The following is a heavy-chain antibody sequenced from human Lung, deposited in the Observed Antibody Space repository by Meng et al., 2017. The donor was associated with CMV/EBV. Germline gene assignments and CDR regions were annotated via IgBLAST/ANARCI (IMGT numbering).Heavy chain of an antibody. Sequence: GESLMISCAASGFTFSSYWMHWVRQAPGKGLVWVSRINSDGSSTSYADSVKGRFTISRDNAKNTLYLQMSSLRAEDTTVYYCARDCHPEGGYPSDAFEIWGQGTMVTVSS. CDR1: GFTFSSYW. CDR3: ARDCHPEGGYPSDAFEI. D-gene: IGHD3-22*01. V-gene: IGHV3-74*01. CDR2: INSDGSST. J-gene: IGHJ3*02.